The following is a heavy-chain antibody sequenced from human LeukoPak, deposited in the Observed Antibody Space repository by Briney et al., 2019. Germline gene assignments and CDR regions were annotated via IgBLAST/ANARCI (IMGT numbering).Heavy chain of an antibody. CDR3: ARDRSSTRLGPNWFDP. D-gene: IGHD2-2*01. CDR1: GYTFTSYG. Sequence: GASVKVSCKASGYTFTSYGISWVRRAPGQGLEWMGWISAYNGNTNYAQKLQGRVTMTTDTSTSTAYMELRSLRSDDTAVYYCARDRSSTRLGPNWFDPWGQGTLVTVSS. CDR2: ISAYNGNT. V-gene: IGHV1-18*01. J-gene: IGHJ5*02.